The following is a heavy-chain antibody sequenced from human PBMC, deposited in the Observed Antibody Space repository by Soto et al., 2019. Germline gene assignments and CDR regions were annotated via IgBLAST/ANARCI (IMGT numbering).Heavy chain of an antibody. V-gene: IGHV3-23*01. CDR1: GFTFSSYP. D-gene: IGHD2-15*01. CDR3: TSHAPEDMIRK. J-gene: IGHJ4*02. CDR2: ISVSGAGT. Sequence: QLLESGGGLVQPGGSLRLSCAASGFTFSSYPMSWVRQAPGKGLEWVSGISVSGAGTYLGASVKGRFTISRDNSKNTLYLQMNSLRAEDTAVYYCTSHAPEDMIRKWGQGTLVTVSS.